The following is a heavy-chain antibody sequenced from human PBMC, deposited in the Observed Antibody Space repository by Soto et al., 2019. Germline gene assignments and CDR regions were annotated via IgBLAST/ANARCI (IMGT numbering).Heavy chain of an antibody. J-gene: IGHJ6*02. D-gene: IGHD2-21*02. V-gene: IGHV3-30-3*01. CDR2: ISYDGSNK. Sequence: QPGGSLRLSCAASGFTFSSYAMHWVRQAPGKGLEWVAVISYDGSNKYYADSVKGRFTISRDNSKNTLYLQMNSLRSDDTAVYYCARDLWGYCGADCYPLDVWGQGTMVTVSS. CDR1: GFTFSSYA. CDR3: ARDLWGYCGADCYPLDV.